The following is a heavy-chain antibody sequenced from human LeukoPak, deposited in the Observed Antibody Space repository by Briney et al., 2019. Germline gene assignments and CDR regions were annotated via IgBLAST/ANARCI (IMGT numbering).Heavy chain of an antibody. D-gene: IGHD3-9*01. J-gene: IGHJ4*02. CDR1: GGSISSYY. Sequence: SETLSLTCTVSGGSISSYYWSWIRQPPGKGLEWIGYIYYSGSTNYNPSLKSRVTISVDTSKNQFSLKLSSVTAADTAVYYCARDRGPYYDIPSDLWGQGTLVTVSS. CDR3: ARDRGPYYDIPSDL. CDR2: IYYSGST. V-gene: IGHV4-59*01.